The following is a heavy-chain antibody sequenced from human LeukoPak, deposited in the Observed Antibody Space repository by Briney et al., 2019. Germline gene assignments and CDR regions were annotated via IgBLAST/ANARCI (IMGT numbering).Heavy chain of an antibody. J-gene: IGHJ6*02. CDR2: ISGSGGST. V-gene: IGHV3-23*01. CDR3: AKAVVRGVIIDYYYYGMDV. D-gene: IGHD3-10*01. Sequence: QPGGSLRLSCAASGFTFSSYAMSWVREAPGKGLEWVSAISGSGGSTYYADSVKGRFTISRDNSKNTLYLQMNSLRAEDTAVYYCAKAVVRGVIIDYYYYGMDVWGQGTTVTVSS. CDR1: GFTFSSYA.